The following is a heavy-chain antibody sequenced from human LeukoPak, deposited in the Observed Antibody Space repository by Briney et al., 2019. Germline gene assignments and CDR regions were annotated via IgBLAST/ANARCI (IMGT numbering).Heavy chain of an antibody. CDR2: ISSGSGTI. V-gene: IGHV3-48*04. J-gene: IGHJ4*02. CDR1: GFTFSGYP. CDR3: ARGPLSGHLFDY. D-gene: IGHD1-26*01. Sequence: PGGSLRLSCAASGFTFSGYPMNWVRQAPGKGLEWVSYISSGSGTIYYTASVRGRFTISRDNAKNSLSLQMNSLRAEDTDVYYCARGPLSGHLFDYWGQGTLVTASS.